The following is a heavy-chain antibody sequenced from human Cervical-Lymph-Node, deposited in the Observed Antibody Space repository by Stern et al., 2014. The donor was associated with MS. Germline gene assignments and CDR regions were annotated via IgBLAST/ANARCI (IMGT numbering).Heavy chain of an antibody. V-gene: IGHV3-33*01. J-gene: IGHJ1*01. CDR1: GFTFSSRG. D-gene: IGHD4-23*01. Sequence: VQLVESGGGVVQPGRSLGLSCAASGFTFSSRGMHWVRQAPGKGLEWLAIIYYDGSNRFYADSVKGRFTISRDNSKNTLYLQMNSLRAEDTAVYYCAREGGNTAEYFQHWGQGTLVTVSS. CDR3: AREGGNTAEYFQH. CDR2: IYYDGSNR.